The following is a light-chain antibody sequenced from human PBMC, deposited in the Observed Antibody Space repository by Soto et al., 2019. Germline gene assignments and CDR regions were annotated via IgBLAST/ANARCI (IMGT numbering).Light chain of an antibody. CDR1: QTIDNT. CDR2: DAS. Sequence: EIVLTQYPATLSVSPGERATLXSRASQTIDNTLAWYQRKPGQAPRLLIYDASTRATGVPARFSGSGSGTDFTLTISSLQSEDFAVYYCQHYNYWPYTFGQGTKVDIK. J-gene: IGKJ2*01. V-gene: IGKV3-15*01. CDR3: QHYNYWPYT.